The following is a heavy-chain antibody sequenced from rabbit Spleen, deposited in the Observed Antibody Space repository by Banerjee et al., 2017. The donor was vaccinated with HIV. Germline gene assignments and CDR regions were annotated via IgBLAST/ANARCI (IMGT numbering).Heavy chain of an antibody. D-gene: IGHD4-1*01. J-gene: IGHJ4*01. Sequence: QSLEESGGDLVKPGASLTLTCTASGVSFSISSYMCWVRQAPGKGLEWIACIDIGSSGFTYFATWAKGRFTCSKTSSTTVTLQMTRLTAADTATYFCARDTSSGWGIVSFYFSLWGPGTLVTVS. V-gene: IGHV1S40*01. CDR1: GVSFSISSY. CDR3: ARDTSSGWGIVSFYFSL. CDR2: IDIGSSGFT.